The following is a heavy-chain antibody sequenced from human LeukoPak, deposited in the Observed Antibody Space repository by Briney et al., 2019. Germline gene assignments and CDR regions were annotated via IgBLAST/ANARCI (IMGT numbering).Heavy chain of an antibody. J-gene: IGHJ4*02. CDR3: AWTGIVGATNIDC. V-gene: IGHV4-4*02. D-gene: IGHD1-26*01. CDR2: IYHSGST. Sequence: KPSETLSLTCAVSGGSISSSNWWSWVRQPPGKGLEWIGEIYHSGSTNYNPSLKSRVTISVDKSKNQFSLKLSSVTAADTAVYYCAWTGIVGATNIDCWGQGTLVTVSS. CDR1: GGSISSSNW.